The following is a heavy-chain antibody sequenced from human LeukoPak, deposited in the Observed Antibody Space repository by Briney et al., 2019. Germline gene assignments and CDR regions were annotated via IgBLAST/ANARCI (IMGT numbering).Heavy chain of an antibody. V-gene: IGHV3-74*01. CDR2: INSDGSWT. CDR1: GNYW. D-gene: IGHD2/OR15-2a*01. Sequence: GGSLRLSCAASGNYWMHWVRQAPGKGLVWVSHINSDGSWTSYADSVKGRLTISKDNAKNTVYLQMNNLRAEDTAVYYCVSFYEAYWGRGTLVTVSS. CDR3: VSFYEAY. J-gene: IGHJ4*02.